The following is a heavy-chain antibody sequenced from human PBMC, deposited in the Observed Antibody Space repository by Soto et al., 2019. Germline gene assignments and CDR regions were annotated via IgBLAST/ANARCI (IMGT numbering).Heavy chain of an antibody. Sequence: PSETLSLTCAVYGGSFSGYYWSWIRQPPGKGLEWIGEINHSGSTNYNPSFKSRVTISVDTSKNQFSLKLSFVTAADTAVYYCASVRIAAAHWGQGTLVTVSS. J-gene: IGHJ4*02. CDR1: GGSFSGYY. CDR3: ASVRIAAAH. V-gene: IGHV4-34*01. D-gene: IGHD6-13*01. CDR2: INHSGST.